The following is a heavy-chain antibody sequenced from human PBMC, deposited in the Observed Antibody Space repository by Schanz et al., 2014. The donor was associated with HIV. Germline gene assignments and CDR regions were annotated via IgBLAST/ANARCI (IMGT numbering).Heavy chain of an antibody. CDR3: ARDRGSISWMGRAFDI. J-gene: IGHJ3*02. D-gene: IGHD2-2*01. CDR1: GYTFTDYF. V-gene: IGHV1-8*02. Sequence: QVQLVQSGAAVKKPGASVKVSCKASGYTFTDYFVHWVRQAPGQGLEWMGWMNPNSGNTGFAQKFQGRVTMTRNTSINTAYMEVSGLKSEDTAVYYCARDRGSISWMGRAFDIWGQGTMVTVSS. CDR2: MNPNSGNT.